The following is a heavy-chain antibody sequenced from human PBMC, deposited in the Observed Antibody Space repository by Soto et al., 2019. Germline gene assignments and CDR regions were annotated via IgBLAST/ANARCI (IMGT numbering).Heavy chain of an antibody. CDR2: IDPSGGVT. Sequence: QVQLIQFGAEVKKPRASVKVSCRASGYTFTKFHIHWERQAPGQGLEWMGMIDPSGGVTRDAQRFQGRITMNSDTSTSSVYMELRGLTTEDTDVYYCARDVSGHDNYETIGYYFDHWCPGTLVTVSS. CDR3: ARDVSGHDNYETIGYYFDH. CDR1: GYTFTKFH. J-gene: IGHJ4*02. D-gene: IGHD3-16*01. V-gene: IGHV1-46*01.